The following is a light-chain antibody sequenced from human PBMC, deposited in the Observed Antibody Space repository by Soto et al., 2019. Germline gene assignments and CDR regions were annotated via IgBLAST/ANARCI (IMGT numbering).Light chain of an antibody. J-gene: IGLJ3*02. Sequence: QSALTQPRSVSGSPGQSVTISCTGTSSDVVGYNYVSWYQQHPGKAPKLMIYDVNKRPSGVPDRFSGSQSGNTASLTISGLQAEDEADYYCCSFAGSYSLGVFGGGTQLTVL. CDR1: SSDVVGYNY. CDR2: DVN. CDR3: CSFAGSYSLGV. V-gene: IGLV2-11*01.